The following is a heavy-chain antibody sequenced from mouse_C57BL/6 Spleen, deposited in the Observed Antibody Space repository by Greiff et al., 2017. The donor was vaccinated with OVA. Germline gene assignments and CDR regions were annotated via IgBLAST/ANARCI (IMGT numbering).Heavy chain of an antibody. CDR2: IDPSDSYT. D-gene: IGHD2-1*01. J-gene: IGHJ4*01. CDR1: GYTFTSYW. V-gene: IGHV1-69*01. CDR3: ATNYVNAMDY. Sequence: QVHVKQPGAELVMPGASVKLSCKASGYTFTSYWMHWVKQRPGQGLVWIGEIDPSDSYTNYNQKFKGKSTLTVDKSSSTAYMQLISLTSEDSAVYYCATNYVNAMDYWGQGTSVTVSS.